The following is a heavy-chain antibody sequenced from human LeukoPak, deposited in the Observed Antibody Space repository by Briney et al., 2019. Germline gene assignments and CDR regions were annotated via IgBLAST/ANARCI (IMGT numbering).Heavy chain of an antibody. J-gene: IGHJ6*03. Sequence: ASVKVSCKASGYTFTGYYMHWVRQAPGQGLEWMGWINPNGGGTNYAQKFQGRVTMTRDTSISTAYMELSRLRSDDTAVYYCARGGEEMPNFYYMDVWGKGTTVTVSS. CDR3: ARGGEEMPNFYYMDV. CDR2: INPNGGGT. V-gene: IGHV1-2*02. CDR1: GYTFTGYY. D-gene: IGHD5-24*01.